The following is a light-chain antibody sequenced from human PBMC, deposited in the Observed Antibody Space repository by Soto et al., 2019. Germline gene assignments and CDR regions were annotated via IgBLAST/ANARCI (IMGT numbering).Light chain of an antibody. CDR2: DAS. Sequence: EIVLTQSPATLSLSPGERATLSCRASQSISSYLAWYQHKPGQAPRLLIYDASSRATGIPDRFSGSGSGTDFTLTISRLEPEDFAVYYCQQYGSLSWTFGQGTKVDIK. CDR1: QSISSY. CDR3: QQYGSLSWT. V-gene: IGKV3-20*01. J-gene: IGKJ1*01.